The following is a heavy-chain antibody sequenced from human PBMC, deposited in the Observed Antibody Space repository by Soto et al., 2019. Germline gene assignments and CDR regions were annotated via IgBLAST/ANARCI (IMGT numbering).Heavy chain of an antibody. CDR3: ASGWDYYFDY. J-gene: IGHJ4*02. CDR2: IYHSGST. CDR1: GGSFSGYY. D-gene: IGHD1-26*01. V-gene: IGHV4-34*01. Sequence: SETLSLTCAVYGGSFSGYYWSWIRQPPGKGLEWIGYIYHSGSTYYNPSLKSRVTISVDRSKNQFSLKLSSVTAADTAVYYCASGWDYYFDYWGQGTLVTVSS.